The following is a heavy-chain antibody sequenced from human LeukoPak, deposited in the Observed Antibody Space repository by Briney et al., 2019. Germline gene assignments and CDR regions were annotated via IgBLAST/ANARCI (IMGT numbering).Heavy chain of an antibody. CDR3: ASAVRGSSVDY. V-gene: IGHV3-74*01. CDR1: GFTFSSYW. Sequence: GGSLRLSCAGSGFTFSSYWMHWVRQAPGKGLVWVSRISTDASSTTYADSVKGRFTISRDNAKGTLYLQMSSLRAEDTAVYYCASAVRGSSVDYWGQGTLVTVSS. CDR2: ISTDASST. J-gene: IGHJ4*02.